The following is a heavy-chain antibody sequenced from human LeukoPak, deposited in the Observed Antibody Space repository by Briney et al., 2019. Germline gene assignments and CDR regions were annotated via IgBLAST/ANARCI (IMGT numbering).Heavy chain of an antibody. J-gene: IGHJ6*03. Sequence: ASVKVSCKASGYTFTSYGISWVRQAPGQGLEWMGWISAYNGNTNYAQKLQGRVTMTTDTSTSTAYMELRSLRSEDTAVYYCARWSVSIVVVPAAPPSFYYYYYMDVWGKGTTVTVS. V-gene: IGHV1-18*01. D-gene: IGHD2-2*01. CDR3: ARWSVSIVVVPAAPPSFYYYYYMDV. CDR2: ISAYNGNT. CDR1: GYTFTSYG.